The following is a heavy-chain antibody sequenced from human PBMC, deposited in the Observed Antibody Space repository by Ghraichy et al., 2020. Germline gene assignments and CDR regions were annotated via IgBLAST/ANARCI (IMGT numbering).Heavy chain of an antibody. J-gene: IGHJ4*02. CDR1: GFTFSSYA. CDR3: ARDLLLYSSSWYLGY. D-gene: IGHD6-13*01. CDR2: ISYDGSNK. V-gene: IGHV3-30*04. Sequence: GESLNISCAASGFTFSSYAMHWVRQAPGKGLEWVAVISYDGSNKYYADSVQGRFTISRDNSKNTLYLQMNSLRAEDTAVYYCARDLLLYSSSWYLGYLGQGTLVTVSS.